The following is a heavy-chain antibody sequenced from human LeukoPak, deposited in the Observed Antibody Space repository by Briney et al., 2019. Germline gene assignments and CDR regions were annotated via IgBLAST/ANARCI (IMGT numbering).Heavy chain of an antibody. CDR2: ISAYNGNT. D-gene: IGHD4-11*01. V-gene: IGHV1-18*01. J-gene: IGHJ4*02. CDR1: GYTFTSYG. CDR3: ARNDYSNYPHY. Sequence: ASVKVSSKASGYTFTSYGISWVRQAPGQGLEWMGWISAYNGNTNYAQKLQGRVTMTTDTSTSTAYMELRSLRSNDTAVYYCARNDYSNYPHYWGQGTLVTVSS.